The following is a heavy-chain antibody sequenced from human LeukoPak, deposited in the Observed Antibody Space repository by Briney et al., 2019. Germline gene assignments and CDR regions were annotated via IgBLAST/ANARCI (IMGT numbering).Heavy chain of an antibody. V-gene: IGHV3-23*01. D-gene: IGHD3-22*01. CDR2: ISTSGGST. CDR1: GFTFSSYG. J-gene: IGHJ4*02. CDR3: ARDYYDGIGYYYEDY. Sequence: PGGSLRLSCAASGFTFSSYGIHWVRQAPGKGLEWVSAISTSGGSTYYADSVKGRFTISRDNSKNTLSLQMNSLRAEDTAVYYCARDYYDGIGYYYEDYWGQGTLVTVSS.